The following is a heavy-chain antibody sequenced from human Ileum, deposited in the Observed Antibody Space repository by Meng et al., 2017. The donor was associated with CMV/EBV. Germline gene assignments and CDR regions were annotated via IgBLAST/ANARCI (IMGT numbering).Heavy chain of an antibody. CDR2: ITTSSSYI. V-gene: IGHV3-21*01. J-gene: IGHJ6*02. Sequence: GESLKISCVASGFSFSTYWMHWVRQAPGKGLEWVSSITTSSSYIFYADSVKGRFTTSRHNAKNSLYLQMNSLRADDTAVYYCARDLGDIVYDYYGMDVWGQGTTVTVSS. CDR3: ARDLGDIVYDYYGMDV. D-gene: IGHD2-15*01. CDR1: GFSFSTYW.